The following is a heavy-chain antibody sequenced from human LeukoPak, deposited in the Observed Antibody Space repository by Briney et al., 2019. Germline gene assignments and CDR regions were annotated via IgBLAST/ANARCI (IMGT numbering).Heavy chain of an antibody. CDR3: AKSLPNYDDGSGYSGFDY. D-gene: IGHD3-22*01. J-gene: IGHJ4*02. Sequence: GGSLRLSCAASGFTPSSYSMSWVRQAPGKWLEWVSAISGSGGSTYYADSVKGRLTISRNNSKYTLYLQMTSLRAEDTAVYYCAKSLPNYDDGSGYSGFDYWGQGTLVTVSS. CDR2: ISGSGGST. V-gene: IGHV3-23*01. CDR1: GFTPSSYS.